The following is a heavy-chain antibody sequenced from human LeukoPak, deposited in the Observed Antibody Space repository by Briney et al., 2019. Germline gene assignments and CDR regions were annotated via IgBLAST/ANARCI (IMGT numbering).Heavy chain of an antibody. Sequence: GGSLRLFCAASGLTFSSSAMSWVRQDPGKELEWVSAISGSGGSTYYADSVKGRFTISRDNSKNTLYLQMNSLRAQDTAVYYCSNLPDSSGSYPDYWGQETLVSVP. J-gene: IGHJ4*02. CDR1: GLTFSSSA. CDR3: SNLPDSSGSYPDY. D-gene: IGHD1-26*01. CDR2: ISGSGGST. V-gene: IGHV3-23*01.